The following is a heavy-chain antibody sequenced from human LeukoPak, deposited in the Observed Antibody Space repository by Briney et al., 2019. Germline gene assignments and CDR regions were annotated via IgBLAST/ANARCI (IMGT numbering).Heavy chain of an antibody. D-gene: IGHD6-13*01. J-gene: IGHJ4*02. CDR1: GGSFSGYY. V-gene: IGHV4-34*01. Sequence: SETLSLTCAVYGGSFSGYYWSWIRQPPGKGLEWIGEINHSGSTNYNTSLKSRVTISVDTSKNQFSLKLSSVTAADPAVYYCARGRPSAYVPQEIAAPQFDYWGQGTLVTVSS. CDR2: INHSGST. CDR3: ARGRPSAYVPQEIAAPQFDY.